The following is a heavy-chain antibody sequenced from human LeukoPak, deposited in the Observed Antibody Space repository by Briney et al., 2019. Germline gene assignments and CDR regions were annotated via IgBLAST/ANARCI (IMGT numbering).Heavy chain of an antibody. CDR3: AKEGYYGLGSFPDY. CDR2: VSSDGNNK. J-gene: IGHJ4*02. D-gene: IGHD3-10*01. V-gene: IGHV3-30*18. Sequence: GRSLRLSCAASGFTFSSYGMHWVRQAPAKGLEWLGVVSSDGNNKYYPDSVKGRFTISRDNSKNTLYLQMNSLRAEDTAVYYCAKEGYYGLGSFPDYWGRGTLVTVSS. CDR1: GFTFSSYG.